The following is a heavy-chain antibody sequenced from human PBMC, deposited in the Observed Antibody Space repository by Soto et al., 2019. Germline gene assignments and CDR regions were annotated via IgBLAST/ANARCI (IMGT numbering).Heavy chain of an antibody. CDR1: GGSISSSSYY. Sequence: SETLSLTCTVSGGSISSSSYYWGWIRQPPGKGLEWIGSIYYSGSTYYNPSLKSRVTISVDTSKNQFSLKLSSVTAADTAVYYCASITIFGVVIAHPSEAEYYFDYWGQGTLVTAPQ. D-gene: IGHD3-3*01. CDR2: IYYSGST. V-gene: IGHV4-39*01. CDR3: ASITIFGVVIAHPSEAEYYFDY. J-gene: IGHJ4*02.